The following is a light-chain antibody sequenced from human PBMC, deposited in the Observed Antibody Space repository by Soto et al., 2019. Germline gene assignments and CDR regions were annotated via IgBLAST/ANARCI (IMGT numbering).Light chain of an antibody. CDR3: ESYDSSLSSYV. V-gene: IGLV1-40*01. CDR1: SSNIGAGYD. CDR2: GNS. Sequence: QAVVTQPPSVSGAPGQRVTISCTGSSSNIGAGYDVHWYQQLPGTAPKLLIYGNSNRPSGVPDRFSGSKSGTSASLAITGIQAEDEADYYCESYDSSLSSYVFGTGTKLTVL. J-gene: IGLJ1*01.